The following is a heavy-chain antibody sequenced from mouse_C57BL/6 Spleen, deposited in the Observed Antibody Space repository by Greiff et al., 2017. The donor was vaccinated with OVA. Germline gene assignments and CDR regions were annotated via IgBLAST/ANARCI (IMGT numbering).Heavy chain of an antibody. CDR2: ISYDGSN. CDR1: GYSITSGYY. D-gene: IGHD4-1*01. J-gene: IGHJ3*01. V-gene: IGHV3-6*01. CDR3: ARAEANWPFAY. Sequence: ESGPGLVKPSQSLSLTCSVTGYSITSGYYWNWIRQFPGNKLEWMGYISYDGSNNYNPSLKNRISITRDTSKNQFFLKLNSVTTEDTATDYCARAEANWPFAYWGQGTLVTVSA.